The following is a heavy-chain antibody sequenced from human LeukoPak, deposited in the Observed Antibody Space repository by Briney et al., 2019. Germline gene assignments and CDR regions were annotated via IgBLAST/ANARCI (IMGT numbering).Heavy chain of an antibody. V-gene: IGHV3-23*01. J-gene: IGHJ4*02. CDR3: AKAGVISGWDY. CDR2: IGEEKSGSST. D-gene: IGHD3-3*02. CDR1: GFTLSNYP. Sequence: GGSLRLSCAASGFTLSNYPLGWVRQAPVKGLEWLSAIGEEKSGSSTKSADSVKGRFTISRDNSENTLYLQMDSLTVEDTAVYYCAKAGVISGWDYWGQGVLVTVSS.